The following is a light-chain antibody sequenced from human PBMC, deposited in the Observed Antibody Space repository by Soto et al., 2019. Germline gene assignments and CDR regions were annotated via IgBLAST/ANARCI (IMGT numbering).Light chain of an antibody. V-gene: IGKV1-5*01. CDR1: QNINAW. J-gene: IGKJ1*01. Sequence: DIQMTKSPSSLSVSVGDRVTITCRTSQNINAWLAWYQLRPGQAPKLLIYDASTVQSGVPSRFSGSGSGTEFTLTISSLQPDDSATYYCQHYSLYSPWTFGQGAKV. CDR2: DAS. CDR3: QHYSLYSPWT.